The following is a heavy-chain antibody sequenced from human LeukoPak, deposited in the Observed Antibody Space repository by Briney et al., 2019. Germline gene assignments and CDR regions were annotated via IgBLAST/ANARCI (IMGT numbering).Heavy chain of an antibody. D-gene: IGHD5-24*01. J-gene: IGHJ4*02. CDR1: GFSVSGNY. Sequence: GGSLRLSCVGSGFSVSGNYMRWVRQAPGKGLGWVSFINTGGSTYYADSVKGRFTISRDNSKNTLFLQMNSLRAEDTAVYYCARGGLHSDFDSWGQGTLVTVSS. CDR3: ARGGLHSDFDS. V-gene: IGHV3-66*01. CDR2: INTGGST.